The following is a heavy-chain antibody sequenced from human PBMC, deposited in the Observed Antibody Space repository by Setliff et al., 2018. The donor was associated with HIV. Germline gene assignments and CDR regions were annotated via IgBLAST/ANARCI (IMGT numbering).Heavy chain of an antibody. J-gene: IGHJ4*02. CDR2: ISSSSRSK. V-gene: IGHV3-21*01. Sequence: GGSLRLSCEVSGFTFSTYSMNWVRQAPGKGLEWVSSISSSSRSKYYADSVKGRFTISRDNAKNSLYLQMNSLTAEDTAVYYCARDVSWRVRTYIGYWGQGALVTVSS. CDR3: ARDVSWRVRTYIGY. D-gene: IGHD3-3*01. CDR1: GFTFSTYS.